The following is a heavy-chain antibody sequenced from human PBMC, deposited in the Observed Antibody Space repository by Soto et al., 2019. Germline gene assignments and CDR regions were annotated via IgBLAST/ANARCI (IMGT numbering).Heavy chain of an antibody. J-gene: IGHJ3*02. Sequence: GASVKVSCKASGYTFTSYAMHWVRQAPGQGLEWMGWINAGSGGTKYSQKFQGRVTITRDTSASTAYMELSRLRSDDTAVYYCARVSDYYGSGSPFFDMWGQGTMVTVSS. CDR3: ARVSDYYGSGSPFFDM. D-gene: IGHD3-10*01. CDR2: INAGSGGT. V-gene: IGHV1-3*01. CDR1: GYTFTSYA.